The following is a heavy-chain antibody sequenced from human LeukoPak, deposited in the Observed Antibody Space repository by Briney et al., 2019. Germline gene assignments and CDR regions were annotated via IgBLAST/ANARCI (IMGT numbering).Heavy chain of an antibody. CDR2: IYTSGRT. CDR3: ARDVDIVATSWFDP. D-gene: IGHD5-12*01. V-gene: IGHV4-61*02. J-gene: IGHJ5*02. CDR1: GGSISSGSYY. Sequence: PSDTLSLTCTVSGGSISSGSYYWSWIRQPAGKGLEWIGRIYTSGRTYYNPPLNSRATITANTSNNEYTQKLSSVTAADTAVYYCARDVDIVATSWFDPWGQGTLVTVSS.